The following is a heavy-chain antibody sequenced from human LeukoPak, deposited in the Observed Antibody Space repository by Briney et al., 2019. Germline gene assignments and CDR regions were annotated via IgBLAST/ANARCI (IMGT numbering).Heavy chain of an antibody. CDR3: ARVSYDFWSGYLENWFDP. J-gene: IGHJ5*02. D-gene: IGHD3-3*01. Sequence: GASVKVSCKASGGTFSSYAISWVRQAPEQGLEWMGGIIPIFGTANYAQKFQGRVTITADKSTSTAYMELSSLRSEDTAVYYCARVSYDFWSGYLENWFDPWGQGTLVTVSS. CDR2: IIPIFGTA. V-gene: IGHV1-69*06. CDR1: GGTFSSYA.